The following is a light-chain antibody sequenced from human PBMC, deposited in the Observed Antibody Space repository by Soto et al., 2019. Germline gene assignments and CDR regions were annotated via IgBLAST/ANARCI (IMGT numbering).Light chain of an antibody. J-gene: IGKJ1*01. Sequence: EIELTQSPATLSVSAGGTVTLSCRASQSIRTNVAWYQQIPGQAPRLLVYGASTRATCVPARFSGSGSGIEFTLTISSLQSEDSAFYYCQQYFNWPLTWTFGPGTKVQIK. V-gene: IGKV3-15*01. CDR2: GAS. CDR1: QSIRTN. CDR3: QQYFNWPLTWT.